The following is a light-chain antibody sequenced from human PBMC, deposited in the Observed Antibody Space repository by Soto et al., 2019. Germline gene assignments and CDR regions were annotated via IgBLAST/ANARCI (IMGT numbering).Light chain of an antibody. CDR2: DAS. Sequence: IQMTQSRSSLSASVGDRVTITCQASQNINNYLNWYQQKPGRAPKLLIYDASTLEAGVPSRFRGSGSGTDFTFTISRLQPEDIATYYCQQYENLPTFGQGTRLEIK. V-gene: IGKV1-33*01. CDR1: QNINNY. CDR3: QQYENLPT. J-gene: IGKJ5*01.